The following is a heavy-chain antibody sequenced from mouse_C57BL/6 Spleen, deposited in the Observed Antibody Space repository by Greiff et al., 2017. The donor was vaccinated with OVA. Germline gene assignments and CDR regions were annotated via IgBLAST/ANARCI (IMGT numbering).Heavy chain of an antibody. J-gene: IGHJ4*01. Sequence: EVKLVESGGGLVQPGGSLKLSCAASGFTFSDYGMAWVRQAPRTGPEWVAFISNLAYSIYYADTVTGRFTISRANAKNTLYLEMSSLRSEDTAMYYCARLGGNYRLAMDYWGQGTSVTVSS. D-gene: IGHD2-1*01. CDR3: ARLGGNYRLAMDY. CDR1: GFTFSDYG. V-gene: IGHV5-15*01. CDR2: ISNLAYSI.